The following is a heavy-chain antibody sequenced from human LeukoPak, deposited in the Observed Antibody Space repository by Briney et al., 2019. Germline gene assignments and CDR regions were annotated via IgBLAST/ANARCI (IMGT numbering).Heavy chain of an antibody. J-gene: IGHJ6*02. CDR2: ISSSSSTI. Sequence: PGGSLRLSCAASGFTFSSYNMNWVRQAPGQGLEWISYISSSSSTIYYADSVKGRFTISRDNSKNTLYLQMSSLRAEDTAVYYCVKVGSSSSANYYYYGMDVWGQGTTVTVSS. D-gene: IGHD6-6*01. CDR3: VKVGSSSSANYYYYGMDV. V-gene: IGHV3-48*01. CDR1: GFTFSSYN.